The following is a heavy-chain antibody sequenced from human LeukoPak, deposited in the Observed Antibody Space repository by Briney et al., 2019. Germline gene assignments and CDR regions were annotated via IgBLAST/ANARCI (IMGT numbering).Heavy chain of an antibody. V-gene: IGHV5-51*01. CDR2: IYPGDSDT. CDR3: AIVDYGGNSYNWFDP. D-gene: IGHD4-23*01. J-gene: IGHJ5*02. CDR1: GYSFTSYW. Sequence: PGASLKISCKGSGYSFTSYWIGWVRPMPGKGLEWMGIIYPGDSDTRYSPSFQGQVTISADKSISTAYLQWSSLKASDTAMYYCAIVDYGGNSYNWFDPWGQGTLVTVSS.